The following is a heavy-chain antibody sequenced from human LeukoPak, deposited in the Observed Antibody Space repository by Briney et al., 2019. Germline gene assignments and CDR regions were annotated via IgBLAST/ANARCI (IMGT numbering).Heavy chain of an antibody. CDR3: ARQAAGYSSGWYPHEFDI. CDR2: IYYSGST. J-gene: IGHJ3*02. Sequence: SETLSLTCTVSGGSVSSSSYYWGWIRQPPGKGLEWIGSIYYSGSTYYNPSLKSRVTISVDTSKNQFSLKLSSVTAADTAVYYCARQAAGYSSGWYPHEFDIWGQGTMVTVSS. CDR1: GGSVSSSSYY. V-gene: IGHV4-39*01. D-gene: IGHD6-19*01.